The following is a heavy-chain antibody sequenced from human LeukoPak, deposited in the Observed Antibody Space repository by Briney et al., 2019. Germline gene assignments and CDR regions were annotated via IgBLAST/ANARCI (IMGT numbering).Heavy chain of an antibody. V-gene: IGHV3-30*02. J-gene: IGHJ6*03. D-gene: IGHD3-22*01. CDR3: AKDRGTMIVSMDV. CDR1: GFTFSSYG. Sequence: GGSLRLSCAASGFTFSSYGTHWVRQAPGKGLEWVTFIRYDGSNKYCADSVKGRFTISRDNSKNTLYLQMNSLRAEDTAVYYCAKDRGTMIVSMDVWGKGTTVTVSS. CDR2: IRYDGSNK.